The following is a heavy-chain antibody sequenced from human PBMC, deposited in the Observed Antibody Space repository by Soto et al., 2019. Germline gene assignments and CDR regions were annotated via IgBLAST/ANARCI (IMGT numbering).Heavy chain of an antibody. V-gene: IGHV1-69*01. CDR2: IIPIFGTA. Sequence: QVQLVQSGAEVKKPGSSVKVSCKASGGTFSSYAISWVRQAPGQGLEWMGGIIPIFGTANYAQKFQGRVRITADESTSTAYMGLSSLRSEDTAVYYCASPFTSSGSYLGLPTNWGQGTMVTVSS. J-gene: IGHJ3*01. CDR3: ASPFTSSGSYLGLPTN. CDR1: GGTFSSYA. D-gene: IGHD1-26*01.